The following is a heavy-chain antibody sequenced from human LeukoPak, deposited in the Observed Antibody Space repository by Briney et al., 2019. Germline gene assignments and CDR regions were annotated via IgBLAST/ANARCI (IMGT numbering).Heavy chain of an antibody. CDR3: ARRRYDSSGFNPFDY. V-gene: IGHV1-18*01. D-gene: IGHD3-22*01. CDR1: GYIFVNYG. CDR2: ISAYNGNT. J-gene: IGHJ4*02. Sequence: ASVKVSCKASGYIFVNYGISWVRQAPGQGLEWMGWISAYNGNTNYAQKFQGRVTMTTDTSTSTAYMELRSLRSDDTAIYYCARRRYDSSGFNPFDYWGQGTLATVSS.